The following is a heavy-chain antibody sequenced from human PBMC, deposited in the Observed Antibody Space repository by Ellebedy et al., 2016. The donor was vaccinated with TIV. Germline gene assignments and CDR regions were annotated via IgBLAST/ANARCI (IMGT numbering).Heavy chain of an antibody. CDR1: GFTFSSYW. J-gene: IGHJ6*02. D-gene: IGHD2-2*01. Sequence: GGSLRLXXAASGFTFSSYWMSWVRQAPGKGLEWVANIKQDGSEKDYVDSVKGRFTISRDNARNSLHLQMNSLRAEDTAVYFCVRDAPIVEVPAAMRGNYHFYYGMDVWGQGTTVTVSS. V-gene: IGHV3-7*03. CDR3: VRDAPIVEVPAAMRGNYHFYYGMDV. CDR2: IKQDGSEK.